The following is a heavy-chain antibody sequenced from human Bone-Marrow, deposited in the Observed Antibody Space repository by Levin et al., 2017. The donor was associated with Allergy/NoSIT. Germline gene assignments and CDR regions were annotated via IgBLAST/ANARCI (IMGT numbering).Heavy chain of an antibody. CDR2: TRNKANSHTT. V-gene: IGHV3-72*01. Sequence: GGSLRLSCAASGFSVSDHYMDWVRQAPGKGLEWVGRTRNKANSHTTEYAASVKGRFTISRDDSKNSLSLQMNSLKTEDTAVYYCARDPTITLVRGIYYGMDVWGQGTRVTVS. CDR3: ARDPTITLVRGIYYGMDV. J-gene: IGHJ6*02. CDR1: GFSVSDHY. D-gene: IGHD3-10*01.